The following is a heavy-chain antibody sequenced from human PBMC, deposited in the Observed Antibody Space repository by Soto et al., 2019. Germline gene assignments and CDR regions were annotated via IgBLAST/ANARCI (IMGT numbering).Heavy chain of an antibody. D-gene: IGHD4-17*01. Sequence: GGSLRLSCAASGFTFSDYYMSWIRQAPGKGLEWVSYISSSSSYTNYADSVKGRFTISRDNAKNSLYLQMNSLRAEDTAVYYCARAEGAYGDYVWGFDYWGQGTLVTVSS. J-gene: IGHJ4*02. V-gene: IGHV3-11*05. CDR1: GFTFSDYY. CDR2: ISSSSSYT. CDR3: ARAEGAYGDYVWGFDY.